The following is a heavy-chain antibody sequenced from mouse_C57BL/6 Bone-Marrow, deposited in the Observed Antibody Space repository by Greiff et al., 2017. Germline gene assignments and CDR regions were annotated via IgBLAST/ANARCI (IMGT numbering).Heavy chain of an antibody. D-gene: IGHD1-2*01. J-gene: IGHJ3*01. CDR2: IHPHSGST. CDR1: GYTFTSYW. CDR3: ARPAKWAWVAY. V-gene: IGHV1-64*01. Sequence: QVQLQQPGAELVKPGASVKLSCKASGYTFTSYWMPWVKQRPGQGLEWIGMIHPHSGSTNYNEKFKSKATLTVDKSSSTAYMLLSSLTSEDYAVYYGARPAKWAWVAYWGQGSRVTGSA.